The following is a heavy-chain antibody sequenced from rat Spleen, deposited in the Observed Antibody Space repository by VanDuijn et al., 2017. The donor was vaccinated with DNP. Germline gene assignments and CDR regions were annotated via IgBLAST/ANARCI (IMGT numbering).Heavy chain of an antibody. Sequence: EVKLVESGGGLVQPGRSLKLSCVASGFNFNDYWMGWVRRAPGKGLEWIGDINKDSSTINYSPSLKDKFTISRDNAQNTLYLQMSTLGSEDTATYYCSRGPNYGGYSDYFDCWGQGVTVTVSS. CDR1: GFNFNDYW. V-gene: IGHV4-2*01. CDR3: SRGPNYGGYSDYFDC. D-gene: IGHD1-11*01. J-gene: IGHJ2*01. CDR2: INKDSSTI.